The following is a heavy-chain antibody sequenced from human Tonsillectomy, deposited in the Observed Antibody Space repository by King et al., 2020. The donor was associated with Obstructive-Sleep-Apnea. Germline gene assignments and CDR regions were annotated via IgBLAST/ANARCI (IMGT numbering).Heavy chain of an antibody. D-gene: IGHD2-15*01. Sequence: VQLVESGGVVVQPGGSLRLSCAASGFSFDDYSMYWVRQAPGKGLEWVSLISWDGGSTYYADSVKGRFTISRDNSKNSLYLQMNSLRSEDTALYYCAKDIHCSGGRCYSGFDYWGQGTLVTVSS. V-gene: IGHV3-43*01. J-gene: IGHJ4*02. CDR3: AKDIHCSGGRCYSGFDY. CDR1: GFSFDDYS. CDR2: ISWDGGST.